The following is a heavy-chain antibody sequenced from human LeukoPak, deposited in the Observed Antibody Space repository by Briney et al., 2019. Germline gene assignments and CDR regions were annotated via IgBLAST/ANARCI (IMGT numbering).Heavy chain of an antibody. CDR2: IYPGDSDT. V-gene: IGHV5-51*01. CDR3: ARHGLYYDSSGYYYFPPFDY. J-gene: IGHJ4*02. CDR1: GYSFTSYW. Sequence: GESLQISCKGSGYSFTSYWIGWVRRMPGKGLEWMGIIYPGDSDTRYSPSFQGQVTISADKSISTAYLQWSSLKASDTAMYYCARHGLYYDSSGYYYFPPFDYWGQGTLVTVSS. D-gene: IGHD3-22*01.